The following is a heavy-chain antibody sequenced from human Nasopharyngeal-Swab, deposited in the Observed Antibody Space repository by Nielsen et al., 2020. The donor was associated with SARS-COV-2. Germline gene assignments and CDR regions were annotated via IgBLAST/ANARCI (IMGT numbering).Heavy chain of an antibody. Sequence: SETLSLTCTVSGGSMSSFAFDSYWAWIRQPPGMGLEWIGSMYHSGATYTNPSLKSRVTLSVDPSTNKFSLNLSSVTAADTAVYYCARWSSSSIKFDYWGQGTLVSVSS. CDR3: ARWSSSSIKFDY. J-gene: IGHJ4*02. CDR2: MYHSGAT. CDR1: GGSMSSFAFDSY. D-gene: IGHD3-3*01. V-gene: IGHV4-39*01.